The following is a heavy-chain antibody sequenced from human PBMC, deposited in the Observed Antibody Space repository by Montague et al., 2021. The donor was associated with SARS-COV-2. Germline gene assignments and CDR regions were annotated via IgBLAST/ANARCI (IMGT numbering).Heavy chain of an antibody. CDR1: SGSISNDIYY. Sequence: SETQSLTCTVSSGSISNDIYYWGWIRQPPGKGPEWIGGSRYGGTSYYNPSLKSRVTISIDTSKNQCPLKMTAVTAADTAVYFCARQDIPRRFDLWGRGTLVTVSS. CDR3: ARQDIPRRFDL. V-gene: IGHV4-39*01. CDR2: SRYGGTS. D-gene: IGHD1-14*01. J-gene: IGHJ2*01.